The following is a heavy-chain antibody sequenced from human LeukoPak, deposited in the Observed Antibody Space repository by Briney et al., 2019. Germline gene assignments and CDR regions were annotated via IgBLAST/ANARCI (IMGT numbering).Heavy chain of an antibody. D-gene: IGHD6-13*01. V-gene: IGHV3-66*01. Sequence: GGSLRLSCAASGSTVSSNYMSWVRQAPGKGLEWVSVIYSGGSTYYADSVKGRFTISRDNSKNTLYLQMNSLRAEDTAVYYCARGGPAAGRFDYWGQGTLVTVSS. CDR1: GSTVSSNY. CDR3: ARGGPAAGRFDY. J-gene: IGHJ4*02. CDR2: IYSGGST.